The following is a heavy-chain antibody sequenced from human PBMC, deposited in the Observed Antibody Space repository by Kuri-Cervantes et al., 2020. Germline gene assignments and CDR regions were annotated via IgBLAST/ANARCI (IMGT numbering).Heavy chain of an antibody. V-gene: IGHV3-30-3*01. Sequence: GESLKIPCAASGFTFGSFAMHWVRQAPGKGLEWVAVISYDGSSKYDADSVKGRFTISRDNSKNTLYLQMNSLRAEDTAVYYCARDGRSGSYPRGFFDCWGQGTLVTVSS. CDR2: ISYDGSSK. J-gene: IGHJ4*02. D-gene: IGHD1-26*01. CDR3: ARDGRSGSYPRGFFDC. CDR1: GFTFGSFA.